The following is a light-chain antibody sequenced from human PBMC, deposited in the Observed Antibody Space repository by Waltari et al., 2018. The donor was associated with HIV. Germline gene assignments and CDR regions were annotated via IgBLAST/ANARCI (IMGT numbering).Light chain of an antibody. CDR1: RYNIGENF. CDR3: ATWDDDLSGVV. CDR2: GNN. Sequence: QSVLTQPPSASGTPGQRVTISCSGGRYNIGENFVYWFQQLPGTAPRLHVFGNNQRPSGVPDRFSGSKGGTSASLVISGLRSEDEGTYYCATWDDDLSGVVFGGGSKLTVL. V-gene: IGLV1-47*01. J-gene: IGLJ2*01.